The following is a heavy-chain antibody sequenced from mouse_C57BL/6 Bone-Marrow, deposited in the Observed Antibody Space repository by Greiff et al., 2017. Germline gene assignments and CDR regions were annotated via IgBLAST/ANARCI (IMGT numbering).Heavy chain of an antibody. Sequence: QVTLKECGPGILQSSQTLSLTCSFSGFSLSTSGMGVSWIRQPSGKGLEWLAHIYWDDDKRYNPSLKSRLTISKDTSRNQVFLKITSVDTADTATYYCASYYCSPYARYYWGQGTSVTVSS. CDR1: GFSLSTSGMG. V-gene: IGHV8-12*01. D-gene: IGHD1-1*01. CDR3: ASYYCSPYARYY. CDR2: IYWDDDK. J-gene: IGHJ4*01.